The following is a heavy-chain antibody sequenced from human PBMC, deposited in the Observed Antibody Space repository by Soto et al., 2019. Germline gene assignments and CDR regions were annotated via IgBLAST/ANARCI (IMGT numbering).Heavy chain of an antibody. CDR2: IYFSGST. D-gene: IGHD3-10*01. J-gene: IGHJ5*02. V-gene: IGHV4-59*01. CDR3: ARASGLSIYNWFDP. CDR1: NGYIDGFY. Sequence: ASETLSLTCSVSNGYIDGFYWNWIRQSPEKGLEWIGQIYFSGSTIYSPSFKSRVTLSVDSSKSQVALRLTSVTAADTAVYFCARASGLSIYNWFDPWGQGILVTVSS.